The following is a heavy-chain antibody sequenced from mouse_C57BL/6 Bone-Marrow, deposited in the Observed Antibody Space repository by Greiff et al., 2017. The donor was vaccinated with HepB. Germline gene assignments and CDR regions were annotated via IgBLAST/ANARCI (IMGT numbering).Heavy chain of an antibody. J-gene: IGHJ3*01. CDR3: ARNWVAY. Sequence: QVLLQQSGPELVKPGASVKISCKASGYAFRSSWMNWVKQRPGKGLEWIGRIYPGDGDTNYNGTFKGKATLTADKSSSTAYMQLSSLTSEDSAFYFCARNWVAYWGQGTLVTVSA. CDR1: GYAFRSSW. CDR2: IYPGDGDT. V-gene: IGHV1-82*01.